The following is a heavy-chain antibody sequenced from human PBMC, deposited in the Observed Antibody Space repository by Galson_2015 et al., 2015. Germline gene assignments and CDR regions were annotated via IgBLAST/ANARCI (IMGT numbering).Heavy chain of an antibody. V-gene: IGHV5-51*01. D-gene: IGHD2-15*01. CDR2: IYPGDSDT. CDR1: GYSFTIYW. CDR3: ARRVGYWSGDSCYAYWYFDV. J-gene: IGHJ2*01. Sequence: GAEVPKPGESLKLSCTVSGYSFTIYWIAWVRQMPGKGLEWMGIIYPGDSDTRYSPSFQGQVTISADKSISTAYLQWSSLKASDTSMYYCARRVGYWSGDSCYAYWYFDVWGRGTLVTVSS.